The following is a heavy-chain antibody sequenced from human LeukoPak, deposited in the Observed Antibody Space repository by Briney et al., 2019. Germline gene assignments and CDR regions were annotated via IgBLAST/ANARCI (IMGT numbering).Heavy chain of an antibody. J-gene: IGHJ3*02. V-gene: IGHV3-23*01. Sequence: GGSLRLSCAASGFTFSIYAMTWVRQAPGKGLEWVSTISGSGGNTYYADSVKGRFTISRDNSKNTLYLLMNSLRAEDTAVYYCASSNRYSSGWLGAFDIWGHGTMVTVSS. CDR1: GFTFSIYA. CDR3: ASSNRYSSGWLGAFDI. CDR2: ISGSGGNT. D-gene: IGHD6-19*01.